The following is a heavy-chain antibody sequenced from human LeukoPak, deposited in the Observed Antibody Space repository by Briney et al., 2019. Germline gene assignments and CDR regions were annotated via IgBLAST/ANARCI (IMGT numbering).Heavy chain of an antibody. D-gene: IGHD5-18*01. CDR1: GFTFSSYS. V-gene: IGHV3-21*01. Sequence: GGSLRLSCAASGFTFSSYSMNWVRQAPGKGLEWVSSISSSSSYIYYADSVKGRFTISRDNAKNPLYLQMNSLRAEDTAVYYCARDHPGYSYGRDYWGQGTLVTVSS. CDR2: ISSSSSYI. J-gene: IGHJ4*02. CDR3: ARDHPGYSYGRDY.